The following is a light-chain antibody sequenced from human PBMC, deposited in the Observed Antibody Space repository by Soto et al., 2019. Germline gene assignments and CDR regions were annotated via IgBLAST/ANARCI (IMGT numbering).Light chain of an antibody. CDR1: QSVSSY. Sequence: EIVLTQSPATLSLSPGERATLSCRASQSVSSYLAWYQQKPGQAPRLLIYDASNRSAGISARFSGSGSGTDFTGTTSSLEPEDFAVYYCKQRSNWPLTFGGGTKVDIK. CDR2: DAS. V-gene: IGKV3-11*01. J-gene: IGKJ4*01. CDR3: KQRSNWPLT.